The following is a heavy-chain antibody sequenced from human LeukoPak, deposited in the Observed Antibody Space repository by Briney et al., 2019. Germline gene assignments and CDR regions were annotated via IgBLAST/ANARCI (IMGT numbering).Heavy chain of an antibody. CDR2: ISSSGSTI. Sequence: PGGSLRLSCAASGFTFSSYEMNWVRQAPGKGLEWVSYISSSGSTIYYADSVKGRFTISRDDAKNSLYLQMNSLRAEDTAVYYCATNVELVFWFDPWGQGTLVTVSS. J-gene: IGHJ5*02. CDR1: GFTFSSYE. CDR3: ATNVELVFWFDP. V-gene: IGHV3-48*03. D-gene: IGHD3-10*01.